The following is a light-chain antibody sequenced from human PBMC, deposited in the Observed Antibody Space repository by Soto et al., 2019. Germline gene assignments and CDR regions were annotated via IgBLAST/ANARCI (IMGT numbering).Light chain of an antibody. Sequence: QSALTQPASVSGSPGQSITISCTGTSSDVGGYNYVSWHQQHPGEAPKLIIYEVTNRPSGTSNRLSASKSGNTASLTISGLQADDEADYYCSSYANSIPLYVFGTGTKVTVL. J-gene: IGLJ1*01. CDR2: EVT. CDR3: SSYANSIPLYV. V-gene: IGLV2-14*01. CDR1: SSDVGGYNY.